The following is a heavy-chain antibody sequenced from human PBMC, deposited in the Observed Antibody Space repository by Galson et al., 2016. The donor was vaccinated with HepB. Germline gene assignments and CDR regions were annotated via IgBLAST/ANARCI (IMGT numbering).Heavy chain of an antibody. V-gene: IGHV1-24*01. CDR2: FDPEHAET. CDR1: GYSLSELS. J-gene: IGHJ4*02. Sequence: SVKVSCKVSGYSLSELSMHWVRQAPGKGLEWLSSFDPEHAETIYAQNFQGRVTMNEDSTIDTAYMELSSLRSVDTAVCYCASGEATSTLEYWGQGTLVTVSS. D-gene: IGHD3-16*01. CDR3: ASGEATSTLEY.